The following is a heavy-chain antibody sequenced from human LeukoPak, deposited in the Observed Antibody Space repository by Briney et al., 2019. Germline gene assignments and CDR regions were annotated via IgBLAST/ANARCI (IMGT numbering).Heavy chain of an antibody. CDR3: AKDRYDSYYYYYMDV. CDR2: IRYDGSNK. D-gene: IGHD5-12*01. V-gene: IGHV3-30*02. Sequence: GGSLRLSCAASGFTFSSYGMHWVRQAPGKGLEWVAFIRYDGSNKYYADSVKGRFTISRDNSKNTLYLQMNSLRAEDTAVYYCAKDRYDSYYYYYMDVWGKGTTVTVSS. J-gene: IGHJ6*03. CDR1: GFTFSSYG.